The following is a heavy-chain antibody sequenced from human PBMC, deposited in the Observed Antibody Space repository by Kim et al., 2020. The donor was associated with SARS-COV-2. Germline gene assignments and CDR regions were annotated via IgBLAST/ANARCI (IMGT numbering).Heavy chain of an antibody. D-gene: IGHD6-13*01. J-gene: IGHJ6*02. CDR2: IDPSDSYT. Sequence: GESLKISCKGSGYSFTSYWISWVRQMPGKGLEWMGRIDPSDSYTNYSPSFQGHVTISADKSISTAYLQWSSLKASDTAMYYCARRLSSSWYSDYYYYGMDVWGQGTTVTVSS. V-gene: IGHV5-10-1*01. CDR3: ARRLSSSWYSDYYYYGMDV. CDR1: GYSFTSYW.